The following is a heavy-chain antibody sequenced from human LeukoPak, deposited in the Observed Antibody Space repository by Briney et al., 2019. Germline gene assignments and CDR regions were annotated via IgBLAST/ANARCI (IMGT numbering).Heavy chain of an antibody. Sequence: GGSLRLSRAASGFSFSDYWMSWVRRAPGEGLQWVASMKTNGGAKYYVDSVKGRFTISRDNAKSLLYLQMNNLRAEDTAVYYCARDPESQKGRDGLDYWGQGTLATVSS. CDR3: ARDPESQKGRDGLDY. CDR2: MKTNGGAK. J-gene: IGHJ4*02. D-gene: IGHD1-14*01. CDR1: GFSFSDYW. V-gene: IGHV3-7*01.